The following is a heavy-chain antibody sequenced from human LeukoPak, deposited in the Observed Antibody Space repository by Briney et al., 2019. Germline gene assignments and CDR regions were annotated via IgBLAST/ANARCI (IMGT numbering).Heavy chain of an antibody. J-gene: IGHJ3*02. D-gene: IGHD6-13*01. Sequence: ASVKVSCKASGYTFTSYAMKWVRQAPGQGREGMVWVNTNTWNPTYAHGFTGRFVFSLDTSVSTAYLQISSLKAEDTAVYYCARAYSSSWSHDAFDIWGQGTMVTVSS. CDR2: VNTNTWNP. V-gene: IGHV7-4-1*02. CDR1: GYTFTSYA. CDR3: ARAYSSSWSHDAFDI.